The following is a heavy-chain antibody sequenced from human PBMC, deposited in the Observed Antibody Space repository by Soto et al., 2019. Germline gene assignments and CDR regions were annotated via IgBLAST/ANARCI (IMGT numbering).Heavy chain of an antibody. V-gene: IGHV1-69*01. CDR3: ARDNALRGGYNIRNYYYYGMDV. CDR1: GGTFSSYA. D-gene: IGHD5-12*01. CDR2: IIPIFGTA. Sequence: QVQLVQSGAEVKKPGSSVKVSCKASGGTFSSYAISWVRQAPGHGLEWMGGIIPIFGTANYAQKFQGRVTITADESTSTAYMELSSLRSEDTAVYYCARDNALRGGYNIRNYYYYGMDVWGQGTTVTVSS. J-gene: IGHJ6*02.